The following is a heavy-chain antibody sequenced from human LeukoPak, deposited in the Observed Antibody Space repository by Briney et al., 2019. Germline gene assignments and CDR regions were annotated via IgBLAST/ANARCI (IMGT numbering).Heavy chain of an antibody. CDR1: RFTFTSYS. CDR3: ARVDVVVVAATNYYYMDV. V-gene: IGHV3-21*05. D-gene: IGHD2-15*01. J-gene: IGHJ6*03. Sequence: GGSLRLSCAASRFTFTSYSMNWVRQAPGKGLEWVSYIGYSGRDMYYADSVKGRFTISRDNAKNSLYLQMNSLRAEDTAVYYCARVDVVVVAATNYYYMDVWGKGTTVTVSS. CDR2: IGYSGRDM.